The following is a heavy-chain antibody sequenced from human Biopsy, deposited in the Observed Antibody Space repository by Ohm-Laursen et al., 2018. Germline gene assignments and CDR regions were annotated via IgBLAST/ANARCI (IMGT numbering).Heavy chain of an antibody. CDR3: ARGDYFDSNGYFWFDP. D-gene: IGHD3-22*01. J-gene: IGHJ5*02. V-gene: IGHV4-31*01. Sequence: TLSLTCTVSGGSISSGGSYWSWIRQRLGKGLEWIGYIFNSANTYYNPSLKNLITISGDTSKNQFSLKLNSVTAADTAMYYCARGDYFDSNGYFWFDPWGQGTLVTVSS. CDR1: GGSISSGGSY. CDR2: IFNSANT.